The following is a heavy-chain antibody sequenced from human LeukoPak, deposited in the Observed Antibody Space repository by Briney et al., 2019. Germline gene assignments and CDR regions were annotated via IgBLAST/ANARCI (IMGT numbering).Heavy chain of an antibody. J-gene: IGHJ4*02. CDR3: ARDRGDY. CDR1: GFTFGDYA. V-gene: IGHV3-53*01. Sequence: GGSLRLSCTASGFTFGDYAMSWVRQAPGKGLEWVSVIYSGGSTYYADSVKGRFTISRDNSNNTLYLQMNSLRAEDTAVYYCARDRGDYWGQGTLVTVSS. D-gene: IGHD3-16*01. CDR2: IYSGGST.